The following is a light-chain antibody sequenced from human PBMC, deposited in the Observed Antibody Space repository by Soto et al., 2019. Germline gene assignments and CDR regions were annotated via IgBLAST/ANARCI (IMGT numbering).Light chain of an antibody. J-gene: IGKJ1*01. V-gene: IGKV3-20*01. CDR1: QSVRSNY. CDR3: QQYRDLPQT. CDR2: NSS. Sequence: ETVLTQSPGTLSLSPGERATLSCRASQSVRSNYLAWYQQKPGQAPRLLIYNSSTRATGIPDRFSGSGSGTDFTLTISSLEAEDFALYYCQQYRDLPQTFGQGTKV.